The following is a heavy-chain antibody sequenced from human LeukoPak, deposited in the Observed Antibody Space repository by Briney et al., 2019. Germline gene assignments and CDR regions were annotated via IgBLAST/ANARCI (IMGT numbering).Heavy chain of an antibody. CDR1: GLPFRDYY. Sequence: GGSLRLSCAASGLPFRDYYMTWIRQAPGKGLEWISYTSRSGDTLYYADSVEGRFAISRDNAKNSLFLQMNSLRADDTAVYYCAREVVIFPDYYYYGMDVWGQGTTVTVSS. V-gene: IGHV3-11*01. CDR2: TSRSGDTL. CDR3: AREVVIFPDYYYYGMDV. D-gene: IGHD2/OR15-2a*01. J-gene: IGHJ6*02.